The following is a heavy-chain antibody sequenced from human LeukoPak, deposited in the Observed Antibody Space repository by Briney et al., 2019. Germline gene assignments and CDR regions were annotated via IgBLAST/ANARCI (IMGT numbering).Heavy chain of an antibody. V-gene: IGHV3-48*03. CDR2: ISSSGSTI. CDR1: GFTFSSYE. Sequence: PGGSLRLSCAASGFTFSSYEMNWVRQAPGKGLEWVSYISSSGSTIYYADSVKGRFTISRDNAKNSLYLQMYSLRAEDTAVYYCARDRGSSGYYHYWGQGTLVTVSS. D-gene: IGHD3-22*01. CDR3: ARDRGSSGYYHY. J-gene: IGHJ4*02.